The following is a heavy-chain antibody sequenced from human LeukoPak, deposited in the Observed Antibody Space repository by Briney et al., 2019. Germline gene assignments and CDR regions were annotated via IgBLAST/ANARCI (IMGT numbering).Heavy chain of an antibody. J-gene: IGHJ6*03. V-gene: IGHV3-66*01. CDR2: IYSGGST. D-gene: IGHD6-19*01. CDR1: GFTFSSYG. CDR3: ARGPAVAGTYYYYYMDV. Sequence: GGSLRLSCAASGFTFSSYGMSWVRQAPGKGLEWVSVIYSGGSTYYADSVKGRFTISRDNSKNTLYLQMNSLRAEDTAVYYCARGPAVAGTYYYYYMDVWGKGTTVTISS.